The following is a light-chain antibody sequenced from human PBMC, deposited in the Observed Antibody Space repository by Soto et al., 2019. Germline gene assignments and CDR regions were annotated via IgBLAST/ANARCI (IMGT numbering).Light chain of an antibody. V-gene: IGLV2-18*02. Sequence: QSVLTQPPSVSGSPGQSVAISCTGTSSDVGGYNRVSWYQQPPGKAPKLLIYDVSNRPSGGSTRFSGSKSGNTASLTISGLQAEDEADYYCTSYASSSAYVFXPGTKVTVL. CDR2: DVS. CDR1: SSDVGGYNR. CDR3: TSYASSSAYV. J-gene: IGLJ1*01.